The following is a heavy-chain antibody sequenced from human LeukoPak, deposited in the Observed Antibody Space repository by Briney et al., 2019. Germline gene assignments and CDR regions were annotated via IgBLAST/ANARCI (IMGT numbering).Heavy chain of an antibody. CDR1: GGTFSSYA. D-gene: IGHD4-17*01. V-gene: IGHV1-69*13. CDR2: IIPIFGTA. J-gene: IGHJ3*02. Sequence: ASVKVSCKASGGTFSSYAISWVRQAPGQGLEWMGGIIPIFGTANYAQKFQGRVTITADESTSTAYMELSSLRSEDTAVYYCARDRTTVIPHDAFDIWGQGTMVTVSS. CDR3: ARDRTTVIPHDAFDI.